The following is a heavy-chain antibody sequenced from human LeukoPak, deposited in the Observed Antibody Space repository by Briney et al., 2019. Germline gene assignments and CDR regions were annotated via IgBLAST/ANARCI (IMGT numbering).Heavy chain of an antibody. CDR2: IHYTGST. D-gene: IGHD3-22*01. Sequence: PSETLSLTCTVSGASISSSSYYWSWIRQPPGKGLGWIATIHYTGSTYHNPSLKSRVTMSVDTSKNQFSLKLSSVTAADTAVYYCARHPSGSSFDYWGQGTLVTVSS. V-gene: IGHV4-39*01. CDR1: GASISSSSYY. CDR3: ARHPSGSSFDY. J-gene: IGHJ4*02.